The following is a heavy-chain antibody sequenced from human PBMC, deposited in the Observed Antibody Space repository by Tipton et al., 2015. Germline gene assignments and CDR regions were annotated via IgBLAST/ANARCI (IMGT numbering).Heavy chain of an antibody. CDR1: GFRFSDSA. CDR2: ISGSGGTT. D-gene: IGHD1-1*01. CDR3: ARDWISDY. J-gene: IGHJ4*02. Sequence: GSLRLSCTTSGFRFSDSAMTWVRQSPGKGLEWVSLISGSGGTTYYADSVKGRFSISRDNNKNTLFLQMNSLRADDTALYYCARDWISDYWGQGTLVTVSS. V-gene: IGHV3-23*01.